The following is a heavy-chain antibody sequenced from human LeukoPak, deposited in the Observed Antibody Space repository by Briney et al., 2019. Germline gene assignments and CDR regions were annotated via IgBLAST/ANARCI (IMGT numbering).Heavy chain of an antibody. CDR1: GYTFTSYG. J-gene: IGHJ1*01. V-gene: IGHV1-18*01. CDR2: ISAYNGNT. CDR3: ASGLDPSFYYYDSGGYYYSAGYFQH. Sequence: ASVKVSCKASGYTFTSYGISWVRQAPGQGLEWMGWISAYNGNTNYAQKLQGRVTMTTDTSTSTAYMELRSLRSDDTAVYYCASGLDPSFYYYDSGGYYYSAGYFQHWGQGTLVTVSS. D-gene: IGHD3-22*01.